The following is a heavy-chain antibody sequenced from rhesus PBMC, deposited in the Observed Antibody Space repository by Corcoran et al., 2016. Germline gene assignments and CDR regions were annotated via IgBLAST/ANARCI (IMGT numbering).Heavy chain of an antibody. Sequence: EVQLVESGGGLVQPGGSLRLSCAASGFTFSAYYIHWVVPAPGKGLELVGFIRSKAYGGKAEYAESVRGRFTSSRDDSKSIVYLQMNTLKIEDTAVYYCTRAAAAWGQGVLVTVSS. D-gene: IGHD6-31*01. CDR2: IRSKAYGGKA. CDR1: GFTFSAYY. V-gene: IGHV3-184*01. J-gene: IGHJ4*01. CDR3: TRAAAA.